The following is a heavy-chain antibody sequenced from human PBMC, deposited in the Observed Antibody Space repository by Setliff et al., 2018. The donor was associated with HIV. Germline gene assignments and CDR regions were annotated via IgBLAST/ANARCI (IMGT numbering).Heavy chain of an antibody. Sequence: PGGSLRLSCAASGFTFSSYGMHWVRQAPGKGLEWVAVISYDGTNKYYSDSVKGRFTISRDNSKNTLYLQMNSLRPEDTAVYYCAKDPGSVYSYYFDYWGQGTLVTVS. J-gene: IGHJ4*02. V-gene: IGHV3-30*18. CDR3: AKDPGSVYSYYFDY. CDR1: GFTFSSYG. CDR2: ISYDGTNK. D-gene: IGHD3-22*01.